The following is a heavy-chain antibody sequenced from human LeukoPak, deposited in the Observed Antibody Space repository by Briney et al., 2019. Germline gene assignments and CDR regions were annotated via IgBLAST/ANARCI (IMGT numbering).Heavy chain of an antibody. V-gene: IGHV4-34*01. J-gene: IGHJ6*02. CDR3: ARGRGRGGATYYYGMDV. CDR1: GGSFSGYY. Sequence: PSETLSLTCAVYGGSFSGYYWSWIRHPPGKGLEGSGEINHSGSTNYHPSLKSRVTISVDTSKNQSSLQLSSVTAADTAVYYCARGRGRGGATYYYGMDVWGQGTPVTVSS. D-gene: IGHD2-21*01. CDR2: INHSGST.